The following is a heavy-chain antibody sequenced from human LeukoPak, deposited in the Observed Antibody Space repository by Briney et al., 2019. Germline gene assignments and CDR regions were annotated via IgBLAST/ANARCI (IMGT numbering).Heavy chain of an antibody. CDR1: GYTLTSYG. D-gene: IGHD4-17*01. J-gene: IGHJ4*02. CDR2: ISTQSGNT. V-gene: IGHV1-18*01. Sequence: ASVKVSCRASGYTLTSYGINWMRQAPGQGLEWMGWISTQSGNTNYAQKVQGRLTLTTDRSTNTAYMELRSLRSDDTAVYYCARGAYGDKWGQGTMVTVSS. CDR3: ARGAYGDK.